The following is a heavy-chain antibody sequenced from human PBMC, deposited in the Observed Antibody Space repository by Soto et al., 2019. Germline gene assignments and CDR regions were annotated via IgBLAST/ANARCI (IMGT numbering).Heavy chain of an antibody. Sequence: GASVKVSCKAGGGGFSSYAISWVRQAPGQGLEWMGGIIPIFGTANYAQKFQGRVTITADESTSTAYMELSSLRSEDTAVYYCARVLHIVYDAFDIWGQGTMVTVSS. CDR3: ARVLHIVYDAFDI. J-gene: IGHJ3*02. CDR1: GGGFSSYA. V-gene: IGHV1-69*13. D-gene: IGHD2-15*01. CDR2: IIPIFGTA.